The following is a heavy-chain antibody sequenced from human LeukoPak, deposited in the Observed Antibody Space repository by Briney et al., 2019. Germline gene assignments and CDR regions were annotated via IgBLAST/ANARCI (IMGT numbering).Heavy chain of an antibody. CDR3: ARAPAGSGWSYYYYYYGMDV. CDR2: IYYSGST. J-gene: IGHJ6*02. Sequence: PSETLSLTCTVSGGSISSGGYYWSWIRQHPGKGLEWIGYIYYSGSTYYNPSLKSRVTISVDTSKNRFSLKLSSVTAADTAVYYCARAPAGSGWSYYYYYYGMDVWGQGTTVTVSS. D-gene: IGHD6-19*01. V-gene: IGHV4-31*03. CDR1: GGSISSGGYY.